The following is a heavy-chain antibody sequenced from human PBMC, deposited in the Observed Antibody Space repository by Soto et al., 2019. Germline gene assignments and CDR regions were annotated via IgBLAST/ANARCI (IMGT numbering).Heavy chain of an antibody. D-gene: IGHD4-17*01. CDR1: EFTFTTYT. CDR2: ISSSNTI. Sequence: GRPMRHACAASEFTFTTYTTNCVRKAIGKGLEWVSYISSSNTIYYADSVKGRFTISRDNAKNSLYLQMNSLRAEDTAVYYCARDDYGDYFFDYWGQGTLVTVSS. CDR3: ARDDYGDYFFDY. J-gene: IGHJ4*02. V-gene: IGHV3-48*01.